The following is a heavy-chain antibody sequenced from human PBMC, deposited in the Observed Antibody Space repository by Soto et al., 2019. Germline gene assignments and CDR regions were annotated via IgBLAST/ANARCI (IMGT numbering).Heavy chain of an antibody. D-gene: IGHD3-22*01. CDR3: AKTYYYDSSGYYLSVRGYYYYYGMDV. Sequence: GGSLRLSCAASGFTFSSYGMHWVRQAPGKGLEWVAVISYDGSNKYYADSVKGRFTISRDNSKNTLYLQMNSLRAEDTAVYYCAKTYYYDSSGYYLSVRGYYYYYGMDVWGQGTTVTVSS. J-gene: IGHJ6*02. CDR1: GFTFSSYG. CDR2: ISYDGSNK. V-gene: IGHV3-30*18.